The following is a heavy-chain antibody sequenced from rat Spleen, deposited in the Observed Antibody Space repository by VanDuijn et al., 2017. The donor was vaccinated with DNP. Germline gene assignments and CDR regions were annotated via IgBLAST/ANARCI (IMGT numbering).Heavy chain of an antibody. Sequence: EVQLVESGGGLVQPGRSLKLSCAASGFTFSDHNMAWVRQAPKKGLEWVATISYDGRSSYYRDSVKGRFTISRDNARSTQYLQMDSLRSEDTATYYCARWNSGHFDYWGQGVMVTVSS. CDR2: ISYDGRSS. J-gene: IGHJ2*01. D-gene: IGHD4-3*01. CDR3: ARWNSGHFDY. CDR1: GFTFSDHN. V-gene: IGHV5-7*01.